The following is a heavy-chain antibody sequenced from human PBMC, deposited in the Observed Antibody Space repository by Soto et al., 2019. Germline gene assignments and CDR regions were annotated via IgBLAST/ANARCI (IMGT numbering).Heavy chain of an antibody. V-gene: IGHV3-48*03. CDR2: ISSSGTTI. CDR3: VRFGGAAAGPGDY. D-gene: IGHD6-13*01. Sequence: EVQLVESGGGLVQPGGSLRLSCVASESTFSSYEMNWVRQAPGKGLEWVSYISSSGTTIYYTDSVKGRFTISRDNAKKSLYLQMNSLRAEDTAVYYCVRFGGAAAGPGDYWGQGTLVTVSS. CDR1: ESTFSSYE. J-gene: IGHJ4*02.